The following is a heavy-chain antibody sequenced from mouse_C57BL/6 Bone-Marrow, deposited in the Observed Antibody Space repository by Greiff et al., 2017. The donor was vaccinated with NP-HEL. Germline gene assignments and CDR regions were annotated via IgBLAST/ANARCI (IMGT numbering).Heavy chain of an antibody. J-gene: IGHJ3*01. CDR1: GFNIKDDY. D-gene: IGHD1-1*01. V-gene: IGHV14-4*01. CDR3: TYYGSSWFAY. CDR2: IDPENGDT. Sequence: EVQLQESGAELVRPGASVKLSCTASGFNIKDDYMHWVKQRPEQGLEWIGWIDPENGDTEYASKFQGKATITADTSSNTAYLQLSSLTSEDTAVYYWTYYGSSWFAYWGQGTLVTVSA.